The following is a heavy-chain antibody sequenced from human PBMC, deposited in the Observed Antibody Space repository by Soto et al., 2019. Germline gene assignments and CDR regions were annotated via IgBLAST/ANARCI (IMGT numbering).Heavy chain of an antibody. Sequence: GGSLRLSCAGSGLTPTTPPLSWVRQPPGKGLEWVATVSGAASHTYYVDSVRGRFFISRDNSKNTVTLQMNNLTVDDTAVYYCATSFRYFDNWGQGTRVTVSS. CDR2: VSGAASHT. J-gene: IGHJ4*02. D-gene: IGHD3-9*01. V-gene: IGHV3-23*01. CDR1: GLTPTTPP. CDR3: ATSFRYFDN.